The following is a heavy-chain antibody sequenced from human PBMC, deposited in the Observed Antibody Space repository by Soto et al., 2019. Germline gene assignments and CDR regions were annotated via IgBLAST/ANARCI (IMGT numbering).Heavy chain of an antibody. Sequence: QVHLVESGGGVVQPGKSLKLSCAASGFSFSYYGMHWVRQAPGKGLDWVALILSDGRNEYYADSVKGRFTISRDNSKNTVYLQMNSLRDDATGVYYCGKDWGDGKNPIASWGRGTLVTVSS. CDR1: GFSFSYYG. CDR2: ILSDGRNE. D-gene: IGHD3-10*01. J-gene: IGHJ4*02. CDR3: GKDWGDGKNPIAS. V-gene: IGHV3-30*18.